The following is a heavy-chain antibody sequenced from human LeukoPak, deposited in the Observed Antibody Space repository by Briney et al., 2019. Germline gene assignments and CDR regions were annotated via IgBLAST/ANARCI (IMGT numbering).Heavy chain of an antibody. Sequence: SETLSLTCTVSGGSISSYYWSWIRQPPGKGLEWIGYTYYSGSTNYNPSLKSRVTISVDTSKNQFSLKLSSVTAADTAVYYCARTPLTGTTLYYYGMDVWGQGTTVTVSS. CDR1: GGSISSYY. V-gene: IGHV4-59*01. CDR2: TYYSGST. D-gene: IGHD1-7*01. CDR3: ARTPLTGTTLYYYGMDV. J-gene: IGHJ6*02.